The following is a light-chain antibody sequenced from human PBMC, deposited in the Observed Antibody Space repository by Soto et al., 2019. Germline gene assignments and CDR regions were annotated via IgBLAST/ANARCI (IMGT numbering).Light chain of an antibody. CDR2: DAS. Sequence: DIQMTQSPSSLSASVGDRFTITCRASQSISSYLNWYQQKPGKAPKLLIYDASSLESGVPSRFSGSGSGTDFTLTISSLQPEDFATYFCQHGYSTPLTFGGGTKVDIK. J-gene: IGKJ4*01. V-gene: IGKV1-39*01. CDR1: QSISSY. CDR3: QHGYSTPLT.